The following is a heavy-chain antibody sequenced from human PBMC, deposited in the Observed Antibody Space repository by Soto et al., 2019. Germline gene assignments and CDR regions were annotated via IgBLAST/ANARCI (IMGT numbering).Heavy chain of an antibody. V-gene: IGHV1-46*03. J-gene: IGHJ4*02. CDR2: INPSGGST. D-gene: IGHD2-15*01. CDR1: GYTFTSYY. Sequence: ASVKVSCKASGYTFTSYYMHWVRQAPGQGLEWMGIINPSGGSTSYAQKFQGRVTMTRDTSTSTVYVELSSLRSEDTAVYYCARGVRGYCSGGSCYTDYWGQGTLVTVSS. CDR3: ARGVRGYCSGGSCYTDY.